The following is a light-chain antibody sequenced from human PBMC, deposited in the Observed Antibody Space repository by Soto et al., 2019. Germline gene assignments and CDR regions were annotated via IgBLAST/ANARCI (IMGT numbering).Light chain of an antibody. J-gene: IGLJ1*01. CDR1: SSDVGGYNF. CDR3: CSYAGSSTHV. Sequence: QSVLTQSRSVSGSPGQSVTISCTGTSSDVGGYNFVSWYQQYPGKAPKLIIYDVTKRPSGVPDRFSGSKSGNTASLTISGLQTDDEADYYCCSYAGSSTHVVGTGTKVTVL. V-gene: IGLV2-11*01. CDR2: DVT.